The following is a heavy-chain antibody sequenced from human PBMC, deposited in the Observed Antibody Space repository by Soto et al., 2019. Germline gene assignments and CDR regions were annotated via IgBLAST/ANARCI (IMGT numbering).Heavy chain of an antibody. CDR1: GYIFNHYG. CDR2: IAPFKGKT. J-gene: IGHJ4*02. CDR3: AREGGSSTYYPLELDF. Sequence: ASVKVSCKASGYIFNHYGINWVRQAPGQGLEWVGWIAPFKGKTNSLQRLQDRISMTIDTSASTAYLEVRSLTSDDTGVYFCAREGGSSTYYPLELDFWGQGTLVTVSS. V-gene: IGHV1-18*01. D-gene: IGHD6-13*01.